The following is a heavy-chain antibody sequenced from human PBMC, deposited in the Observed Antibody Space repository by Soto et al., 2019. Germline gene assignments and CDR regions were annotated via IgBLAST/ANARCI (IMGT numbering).Heavy chain of an antibody. V-gene: IGHV1-3*01. CDR2: INAGNGNT. J-gene: IGHJ4*02. CDR3: ARGRGLRYFDWYSFDY. CDR1: GYTFTSYA. D-gene: IGHD3-9*01. Sequence: ASVKVSCKASGYTFTSYAMHWVRQAPGQRLEWMGWINAGNGNTKYSQKFQGRVTITRDTSASTAYMELSSLRSEDTAVYYCARGRGLRYFDWYSFDYWGQGNLVTVSS.